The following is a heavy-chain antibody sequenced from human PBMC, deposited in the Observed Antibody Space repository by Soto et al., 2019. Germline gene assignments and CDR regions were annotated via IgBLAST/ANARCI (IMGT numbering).Heavy chain of an antibody. Sequence: QVQLQESGPGLVKPSETLSLTCTVSGGSISSYYWSWIRQPPGKGLEWIGYIYYSGSTNYNPSLKSRVTISVDTSKNQFSLKLSSVTAADTAVYYCARHGSSGWTNYYYYGMDVWGQGPTVTVSS. CDR3: ARHGSSGWTNYYYYGMDV. D-gene: IGHD6-19*01. V-gene: IGHV4-59*08. CDR1: GGSISSYY. J-gene: IGHJ6*02. CDR2: IYYSGST.